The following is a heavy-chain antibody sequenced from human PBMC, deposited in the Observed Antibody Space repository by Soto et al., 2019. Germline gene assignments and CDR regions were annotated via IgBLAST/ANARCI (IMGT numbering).Heavy chain of an antibody. V-gene: IGHV1-46*01. CDR2: INPSGGST. Sequence: ASVKVSCKASGYTFTSYYMHWVRQAPLQVLEWMGIINPSGGSTSYAQKFQGRVTMTRDTSTSTVYMELSSLRSEDTAVYYCARALYSSGWYNYWGQGTRVTVSS. CDR1: GYTFTSYY. J-gene: IGHJ4*02. CDR3: ARALYSSGWYNY. D-gene: IGHD6-19*01.